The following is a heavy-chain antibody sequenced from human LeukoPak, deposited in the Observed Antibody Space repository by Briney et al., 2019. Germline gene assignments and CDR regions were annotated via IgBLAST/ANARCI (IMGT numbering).Heavy chain of an antibody. CDR1: GFTFSSYS. Sequence: GSLRLSCAASGFTFSSYSMNWIRQPPGKGLEWIGEINHSGSTNYNPSLKSRVTISVDTSKNQFSQKLSSVTAADTAVYYCASDYGDYAQDYWGQGTLVTVSS. CDR2: INHSGST. CDR3: ASDYGDYAQDY. J-gene: IGHJ4*02. D-gene: IGHD4-17*01. V-gene: IGHV4-34*01.